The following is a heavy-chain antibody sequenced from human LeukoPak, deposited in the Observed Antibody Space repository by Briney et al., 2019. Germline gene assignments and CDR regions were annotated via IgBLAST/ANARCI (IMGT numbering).Heavy chain of an antibody. J-gene: IGHJ6*02. CDR3: AREIGRGAFDYYYYGMDV. D-gene: IGHD1-26*01. Sequence: GASVKVSCKASGYTFTNYYMHWVRQAPGQGLEWMGIINPSGGSTSYAQKFQGRVTMTRDTSTSTVYMELSSLRSEDTAVYYCAREIGRGAFDYYYYGMDVWGQGTTVTVSS. CDR1: GYTFTNYY. CDR2: INPSGGST. V-gene: IGHV1-46*01.